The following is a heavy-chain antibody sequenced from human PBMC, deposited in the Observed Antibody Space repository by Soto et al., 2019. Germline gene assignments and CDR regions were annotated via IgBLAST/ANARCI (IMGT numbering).Heavy chain of an antibody. CDR1: GGSISSYY. CDR2: IYYSGST. Sequence: QVQLQVSGPGLVEPSETLSLTCTVSGGSISSYYWSWIRQPPGKGLEWIGYIYYSGSTNYNPSLKSRVTISVDTSKNQFSLKLSSVTAAETAVYYCARRYYDILTGYSPNWYFDLWGRGTLVTVSS. CDR3: ARRYYDILTGYSPNWYFDL. J-gene: IGHJ2*01. D-gene: IGHD3-9*01. V-gene: IGHV4-59*08.